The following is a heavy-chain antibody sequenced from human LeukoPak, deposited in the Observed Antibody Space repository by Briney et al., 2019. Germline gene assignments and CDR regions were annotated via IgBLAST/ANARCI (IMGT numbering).Heavy chain of an antibody. D-gene: IGHD3-10*01. V-gene: IGHV3-48*03. CDR2: ISGSAITI. CDR3: AREVLLWFGELHPYFDY. CDR1: GFNFRSYE. J-gene: IGHJ4*02. Sequence: GGSLRLSCAASGFNFRSYEMNWVRQAPGKGLEWVSYISGSAITIFYADSVKGRFTISRDNAKNSLYLQMNSLRPEDTAVYYCAREVLLWFGELHPYFDYWGQGTLVTVSS.